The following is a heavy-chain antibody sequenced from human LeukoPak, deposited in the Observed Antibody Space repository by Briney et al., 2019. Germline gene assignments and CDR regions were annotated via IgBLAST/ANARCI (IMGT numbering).Heavy chain of an antibody. J-gene: IGHJ4*02. V-gene: IGHV1-2*02. CDR3: ARDPGHDTSNYGGLDF. Sequence: ASVKVSCKASGYTFTCYYMHWVRQAPGQGLEWMGWINPNSGGTNYAQKFQGRVTLTRDTSIDTVYLELSSLKSDDTAVYYCARDPGHDTSNYGGLDFWGQGTLVTVSS. CDR2: INPNSGGT. D-gene: IGHD4-11*01. CDR1: GYTFTCYY.